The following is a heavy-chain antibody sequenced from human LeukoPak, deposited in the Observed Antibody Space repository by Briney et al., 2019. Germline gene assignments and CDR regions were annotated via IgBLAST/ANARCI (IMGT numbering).Heavy chain of an antibody. CDR3: ARAVYYGSGSYQDY. J-gene: IGHJ4*02. D-gene: IGHD3-10*01. Sequence: PSETLSLTCAVYGGSFSGYYCSWIRQPPGKGLEWIGEINHSGSTNYNPSLKSRVTISVDTSKNQFSLKLSSVTAADTAVYYCARAVYYGSGSYQDYWGQGTLVTVSS. V-gene: IGHV4-34*01. CDR1: GGSFSGYY. CDR2: INHSGST.